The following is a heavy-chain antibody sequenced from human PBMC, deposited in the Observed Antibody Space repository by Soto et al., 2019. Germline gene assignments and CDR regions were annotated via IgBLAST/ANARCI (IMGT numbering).Heavy chain of an antibody. V-gene: IGHV2-70*01. CDR1: KC. CDR2: IDWDDDK. Sequence: KCVSWIRQPPGKALEWLALIDWDDDKYYSTSLKTRLTISKDTSKNQVVLTMTNMDPVDTATYYCARISPVTTRAFDIWGQGTMVTVSS. D-gene: IGHD4-17*01. J-gene: IGHJ3*02. CDR3: ARISPVTTRAFDI.